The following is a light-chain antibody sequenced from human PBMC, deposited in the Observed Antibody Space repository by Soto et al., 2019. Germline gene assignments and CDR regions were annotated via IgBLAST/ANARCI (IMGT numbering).Light chain of an antibody. CDR3: SLYTTSSTPTYV. V-gene: IGLV2-14*01. Sequence: QSVLTQPASVSGFPVPSTTISCTGTSFDVDDYTSVAPNPQPPGTARKLIIYAVNNRPSAVSNRFSGSNYHNTPSLTTSGLQADDEADYYCSLYTTSSTPTYVFGTGTKVTVL. CDR2: AVN. CDR1: SFDVDDYTS. J-gene: IGLJ1*01.